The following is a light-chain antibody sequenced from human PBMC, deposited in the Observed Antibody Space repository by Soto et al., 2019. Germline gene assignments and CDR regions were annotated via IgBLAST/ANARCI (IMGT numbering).Light chain of an antibody. CDR2: AAS. V-gene: IGKV1-39*01. CDR1: QSISSY. Sequence: DIQVTQSPSSLSASVRNRVTITCRTSQSISSYLNWYQQKPGKAPKLLIFAASSLQSGVPSRFSGSGSGTHFTLTISSLQPEDSATYYCQQNYITPYSFGQGTKLEIK. CDR3: QQNYITPYS. J-gene: IGKJ2*03.